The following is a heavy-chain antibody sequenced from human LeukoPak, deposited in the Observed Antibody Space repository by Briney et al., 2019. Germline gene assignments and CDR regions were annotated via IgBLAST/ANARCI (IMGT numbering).Heavy chain of an antibody. V-gene: IGHV1-24*01. CDR3: AIDTVYYAPPTY. D-gene: IGHD3-16*01. J-gene: IGHJ4*01. CDR2: CDPENGKT. Sequence: GASVKVSCKVSGYIFTELSMHWVRQSPGKGLEWMGGCDPENGKTAYAQNFQGRVTMTEDTSTDTAYMELTSLTSDDTAIYYCAIDTVYYAPPTYWGQGTLVTVSS. CDR1: GYIFTELS.